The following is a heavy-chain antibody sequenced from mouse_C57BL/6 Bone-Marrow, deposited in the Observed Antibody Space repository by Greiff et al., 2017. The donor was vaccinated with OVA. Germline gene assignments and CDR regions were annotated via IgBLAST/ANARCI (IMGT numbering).Heavy chain of an antibody. V-gene: IGHV1-42*01. D-gene: IGHD2-2*01. CDR3: ARFLLWFYFDY. CDR2: INPSTGGT. J-gene: IGHJ2*01. CDR1: GYSFTGYY. Sequence: EVKLQESGPELVKPGASVKISCKASGYSFTGYYMNWVKQSPEKSLEWIGEINPSTGGTTYNQKFKAKATLTVDKSSSTAYMQLKSLTSEDSAVYYCARFLLWFYFDYWGQGTTLTVSS.